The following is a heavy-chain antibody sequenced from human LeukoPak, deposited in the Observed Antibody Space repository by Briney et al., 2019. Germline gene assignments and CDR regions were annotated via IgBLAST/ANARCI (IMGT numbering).Heavy chain of an antibody. Sequence: SETLSLTCAVSGGSISSGGYYWSWIRQPPGKGLEWIGYIYYSGSTNYNPSLKSRVTISVDTSKNQFSLKLSSVTAADTAVYYCARGAVAVGYWGQGTLVTVSS. CDR1: GGSISSGGYY. V-gene: IGHV4-61*08. CDR2: IYYSGST. D-gene: IGHD6-19*01. CDR3: ARGAVAVGY. J-gene: IGHJ4*02.